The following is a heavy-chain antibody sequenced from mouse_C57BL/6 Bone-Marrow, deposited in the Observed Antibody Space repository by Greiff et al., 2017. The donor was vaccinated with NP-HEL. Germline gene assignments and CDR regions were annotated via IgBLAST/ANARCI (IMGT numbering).Heavy chain of an antibody. J-gene: IGHJ1*03. CDR3: ARGGLGRGYFDV. CDR2: IYPRSGNT. Sequence: QVQLQQSGAELARPGASVKLSCKASGYTFTSYGISWVKQRTGQGLEWIGEIYPRSGNTYYNEKFKGKATLTADKSSSTAYMELRSLTSEGSAVYFCARGGLGRGYFDVWGTGTTVTVSS. V-gene: IGHV1-81*01. CDR1: GYTFTSYG. D-gene: IGHD4-1*01.